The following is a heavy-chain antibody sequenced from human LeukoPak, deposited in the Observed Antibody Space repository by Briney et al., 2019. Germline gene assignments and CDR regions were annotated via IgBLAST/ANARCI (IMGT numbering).Heavy chain of an antibody. CDR2: INPNSGRT. J-gene: IGHJ6*03. V-gene: IGHV1-2*02. D-gene: IGHD6-13*01. Sequence: ASVKVSCKASGYTFTGYYMHWVRHAPGQGLEWMGWINPNSGRTNYAQKFQGRVTMTRDTSISTAYMELSRLRSDDTAVYYCARRHGAGYSRIYYYYYMDVWGKGTTVTISS. CDR3: ARRHGAGYSRIYYYYYMDV. CDR1: GYTFTGYY.